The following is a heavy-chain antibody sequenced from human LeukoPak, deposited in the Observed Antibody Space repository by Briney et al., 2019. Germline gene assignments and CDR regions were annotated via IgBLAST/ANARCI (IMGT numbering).Heavy chain of an antibody. CDR2: IYYSGST. CDR1: GGSISRYY. CDR3: AREGCSSTSCYYGMDV. V-gene: IGHV4-59*01. Sequence: PSETLSLTCNVSGGSISRYYWGWIRQPPGKGLEWIGYIYYSGSTNYNPSLKSRVTISVDTSSNQFSLKLNSVTAADTAVYYCAREGCSSTSCYYGMDVWGQGTTVTVSS. J-gene: IGHJ6*02. D-gene: IGHD2-2*01.